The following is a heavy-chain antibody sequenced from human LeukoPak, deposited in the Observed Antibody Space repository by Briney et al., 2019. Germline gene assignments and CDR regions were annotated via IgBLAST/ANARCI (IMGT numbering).Heavy chain of an antibody. J-gene: IGHJ4*02. CDR2: ISGSGGST. Sequence: GGSLRLSCAASRFTFSSYAMSWVRQAPGKGLEWVSAISGSGGSTYYADSVKGRFTISRDNSKNTLYLQMNSLRAEDTAVYYCAKGSKGYGSGSHDYWGRGTQVTVSS. D-gene: IGHD3-10*01. CDR1: RFTFSSYA. V-gene: IGHV3-23*01. CDR3: AKGSKGYGSGSHDY.